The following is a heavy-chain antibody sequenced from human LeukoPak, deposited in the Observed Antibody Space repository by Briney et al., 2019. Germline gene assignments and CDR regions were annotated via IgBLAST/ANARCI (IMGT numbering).Heavy chain of an antibody. CDR3: ARAGKGIAAAGTYMDV. J-gene: IGHJ6*03. Sequence: ASVKVSCKASGYTFTGYYMRWVRQAPGQGLEWMGWISAYNGNTNYAQKLQGRVTMTTDTSTSTAYMELRSLRSDDTAVYYCARAGKGIAAAGTYMDVWGKGTTVTVSS. CDR2: ISAYNGNT. CDR1: GYTFTGYY. D-gene: IGHD6-13*01. V-gene: IGHV1-18*04.